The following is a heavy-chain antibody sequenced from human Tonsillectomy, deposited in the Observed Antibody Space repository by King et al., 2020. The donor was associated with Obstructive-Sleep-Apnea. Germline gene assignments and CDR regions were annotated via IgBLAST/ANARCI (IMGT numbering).Heavy chain of an antibody. CDR2: VYPGDSDA. CDR1: GYSFISYW. CDR3: ARPCGDYSSYFDY. J-gene: IGHJ4*02. D-gene: IGHD4-17*01. V-gene: IGHV5-51*01. Sequence: VQLVESGAEVKKPGESLKISCKISGYSFISYWIAWVRQMPGKGLEWMGVVYPGDSDARYSPSFQGQVTFSADKSISTAYLQWSSLKASDTAMYYCARPCGDYSSYFDYWGQGTLVTVSS.